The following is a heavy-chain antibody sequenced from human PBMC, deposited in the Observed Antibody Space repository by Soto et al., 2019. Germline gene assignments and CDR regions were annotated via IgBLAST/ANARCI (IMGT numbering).Heavy chain of an antibody. CDR3: TRRSSWNSAAPDY. D-gene: IGHD6-13*01. J-gene: IGHJ4*02. Sequence: GESLKISCKGPGYIFTTYWIAWVRQRPGKGLEWIGIIFPGDSDVRYSPSFQGQVTIAADKSINTAYLQWSSLKASDSAMYYCTRRSSWNSAAPDYWGQGTRVTVSS. V-gene: IGHV5-51*01. CDR2: IFPGDSDV. CDR1: GYIFTTYW.